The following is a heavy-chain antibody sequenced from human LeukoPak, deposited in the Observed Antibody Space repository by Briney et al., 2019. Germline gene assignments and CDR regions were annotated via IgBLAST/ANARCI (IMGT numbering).Heavy chain of an antibody. CDR1: GXSISSYY. D-gene: IGHD6-13*01. CDR3: ARVWRSFAAAPGTLFWFDP. J-gene: IGHJ5*02. CDR2: IYFSGST. V-gene: IGHV4-59*12. Sequence: KPSETLSLTCTVSGXSISSYYWSWIRQPPGKGLEWIAYIYFSGSTFYNPSLKIRVRMSVDTSKNQFSLRLSSVTADDTAVYYCARVWRSFAAAPGTLFWFDPWGQGTPVTVSS.